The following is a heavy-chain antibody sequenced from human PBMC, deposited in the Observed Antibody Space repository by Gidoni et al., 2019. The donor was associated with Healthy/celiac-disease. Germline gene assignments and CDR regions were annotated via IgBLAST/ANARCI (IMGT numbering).Heavy chain of an antibody. CDR1: GGTFSSYA. Sequence: QVQLVQSGAEVKKPGSSVKVSCKASGGTFSSYAIRWVRQAPGQGLEGMGGIIPIFGTANYAQKVQGRVTITADKSTSTAYMELSSLRSEDTAVYYCARGGLVNRHWYFDLWGRGTLVTVSS. CDR2: IIPIFGTA. CDR3: ARGGLVNRHWYFDL. V-gene: IGHV1-69*06. J-gene: IGHJ2*01. D-gene: IGHD3-16*01.